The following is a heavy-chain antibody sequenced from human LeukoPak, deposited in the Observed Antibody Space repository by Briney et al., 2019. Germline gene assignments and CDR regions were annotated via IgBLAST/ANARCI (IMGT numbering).Heavy chain of an antibody. D-gene: IGHD6-19*01. Sequence: SETLSLTCAVSGGSISSSNWWSWVRQPPGKGLEWIGEIYHSGSTNYNPSLKSRVTISVGKSKNQFSLKLSSVTAADTAVYYCARAAIAVAAHGWFDPWGQGTLVTVSS. CDR3: ARAAIAVAAHGWFDP. V-gene: IGHV4-4*02. J-gene: IGHJ5*02. CDR2: IYHSGST. CDR1: GGSISSSNW.